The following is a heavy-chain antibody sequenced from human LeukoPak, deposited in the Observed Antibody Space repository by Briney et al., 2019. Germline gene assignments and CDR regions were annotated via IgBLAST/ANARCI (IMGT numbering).Heavy chain of an antibody. CDR2: IYYSGST. CDR3: ARDYWDYYDSQDAFDI. J-gene: IGHJ3*02. CDR1: GGSISSYY. Sequence: KSSETLSLTCTVSGGSISSYYWSWIRQPPGKGLEWIGYIYYSGSTNYNPSLKSRVTISVDTSKNQFSLKLSSVTAADTAVYYCARDYWDYYDSQDAFDIWGQGTMVTVSS. V-gene: IGHV4-59*01. D-gene: IGHD3-22*01.